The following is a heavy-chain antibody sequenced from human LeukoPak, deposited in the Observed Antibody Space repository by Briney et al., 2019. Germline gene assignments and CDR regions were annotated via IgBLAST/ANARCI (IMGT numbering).Heavy chain of an antibody. D-gene: IGHD5-18*01. Sequence: GASVKVSCKASGYTFTSYGISWVRQAPGQGLEWMGWISAYNGNTNYAQKLQGRVTMTTDTSTSTAYMELRSLRSDDTAVYYCARDFPVRGIQLWPRFDYWGQGTLVTVSS. CDR3: ARDFPVRGIQLWPRFDY. J-gene: IGHJ4*02. CDR2: ISAYNGNT. V-gene: IGHV1-18*01. CDR1: GYTFTSYG.